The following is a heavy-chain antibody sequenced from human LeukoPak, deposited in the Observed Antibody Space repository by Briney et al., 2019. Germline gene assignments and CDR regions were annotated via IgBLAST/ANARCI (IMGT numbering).Heavy chain of an antibody. CDR1: GGSISSSSYY. CDR2: VYSSGIT. J-gene: IGHJ5*02. CDR3: ARGVDSGGYQHKGFDP. D-gene: IGHD3-22*01. V-gene: IGHV4-61*02. Sequence: SETLSLTCTVSGGSISSSSYYWSWIRQPAGKGLEWIGRVYSSGITNYNPSLNSRVTISLDTSREQFSLKLTFVTAADTAVYYLARGVDSGGYQHKGFDPWGQGTLVTVSS.